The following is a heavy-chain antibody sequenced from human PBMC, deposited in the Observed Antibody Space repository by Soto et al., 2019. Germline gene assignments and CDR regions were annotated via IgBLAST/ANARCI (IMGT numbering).Heavy chain of an antibody. CDR2: ISGSGGST. Sequence: AASGGSVIIFAVGGVFKKKKKGLEWVSAISGSGGSTYYADSVKGRFTISRDNSKNTLYLQMNSLRAEDTAVFFFVQAEGAGCNVCKCSDSWRHGTPVTV. D-gene: IGHD6-6*01. V-gene: IGHV3-23*01. CDR1: GGSVIIFA. J-gene: IGHJ5*01. CDR3: VQAEGAGCNVCKCSDS.